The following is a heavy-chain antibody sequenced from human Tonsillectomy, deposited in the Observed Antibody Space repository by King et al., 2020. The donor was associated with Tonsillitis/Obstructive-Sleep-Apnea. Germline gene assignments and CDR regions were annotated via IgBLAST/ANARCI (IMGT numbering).Heavy chain of an antibody. J-gene: IGHJ4*02. CDR2: IYYSGST. V-gene: IGHV4-59*01. CDR3: ARQSRVDYFDY. Sequence: VQLQESGPGLVKPSETLSLTCTVSGDSISSYYWSWIRQPPGKGLEWIGYIYYSGSTNYNPSLKSRVTITVDTSKNQFSLKLSSVTAADTAVYYCARQSRVDYFDYWGQGTLVTVSS. CDR1: GDSISSYY. D-gene: IGHD3-3*01.